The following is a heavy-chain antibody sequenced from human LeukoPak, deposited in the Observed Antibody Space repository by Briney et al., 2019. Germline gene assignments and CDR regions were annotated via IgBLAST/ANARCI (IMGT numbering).Heavy chain of an antibody. CDR3: ARDRQPTMIVVPPIGGMDV. V-gene: IGHV1-2*02. CDR2: INPNSGGT. J-gene: IGHJ6*02. Sequence: GGSLRLSCAASGFTVSSYWMHWVRQAPGQGLEWMGWINPNSGGTNYAQKFQGRVTMTRDTSISTAYMELSRLRSDDTAVYYCARDRQPTMIVVPPIGGMDVWGQGTTVTVSS. CDR1: GFTVSSYW. D-gene: IGHD3-22*01.